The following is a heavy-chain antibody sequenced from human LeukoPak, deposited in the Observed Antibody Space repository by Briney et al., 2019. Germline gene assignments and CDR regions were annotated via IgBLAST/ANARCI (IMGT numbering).Heavy chain of an antibody. CDR3: ATDRPGGGWSFDY. D-gene: IGHD6-19*01. CDR1: GFIFSTYA. CDR2: IWYDGSNK. Sequence: GGSLRLSCGASGFIFSTYAMHWVRQAPGKGLEWVTFIWYDGSNKYYADSVKGRFTISRDNSKNTLYLQMNSLRPEDTAVYYCATDRPGGGWSFDYWGQGTLVTVSS. V-gene: IGHV3-30*02. J-gene: IGHJ4*02.